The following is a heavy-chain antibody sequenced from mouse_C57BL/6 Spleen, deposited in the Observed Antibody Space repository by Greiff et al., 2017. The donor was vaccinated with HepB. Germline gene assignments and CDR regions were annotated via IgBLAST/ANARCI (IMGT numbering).Heavy chain of an antibody. CDR3: ARNGDYYSNDY. Sequence: QVQLKESGAELVRPGTSVKVSCKASGYAFTNYLIEWVKQRPGQGLEWIGVINPGSGGTNYNEKFKGKATLTADKSSSTAYMQLSSLTSEDSAVYFCARNGDYYSNDYWGQGTTLTVSS. V-gene: IGHV1-54*01. J-gene: IGHJ2*01. D-gene: IGHD2-5*01. CDR2: INPGSGGT. CDR1: GYAFTNYL.